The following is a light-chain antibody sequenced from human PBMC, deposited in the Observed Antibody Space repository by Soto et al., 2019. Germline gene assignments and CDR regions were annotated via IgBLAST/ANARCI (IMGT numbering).Light chain of an antibody. Sequence: DIQMTQSPSSLSASVGDRVTITCRASQSISSYLNWYQQKPGKAPKLLIYAASSLQSGVPSRFSGSGSGTDFTLTISSMQPEDVATYFCQQYGSLPITFGQGTQL. J-gene: IGKJ5*01. CDR3: QQYGSLPIT. CDR1: QSISSY. V-gene: IGKV1-39*01. CDR2: AAS.